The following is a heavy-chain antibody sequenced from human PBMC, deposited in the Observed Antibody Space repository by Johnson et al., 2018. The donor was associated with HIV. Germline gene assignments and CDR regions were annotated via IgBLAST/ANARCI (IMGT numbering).Heavy chain of an antibody. CDR2: INSDGSST. D-gene: IGHD1-26*01. CDR1: GFTFSSYW. Sequence: VQLVESGGGLVQPGGSLRLSCAASGFTFSSYWMHWVRQAPGKGLVWVSRINSDGSSTSYADSVKGRFTISRDNAKNTLYRQRNSLRAEDTAVYFCAKDLNWVMCRDLLRSIAFDIWGQGTMVTVSS. J-gene: IGHJ3*02. CDR3: AKDLNWVMCRDLLRSIAFDI. V-gene: IGHV3-74*01.